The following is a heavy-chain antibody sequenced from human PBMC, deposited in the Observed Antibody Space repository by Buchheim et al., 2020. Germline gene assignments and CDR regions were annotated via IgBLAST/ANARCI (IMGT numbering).Heavy chain of an antibody. CDR1: GFTFSSYS. CDR2: ISSSSSYM. Sequence: EVQLVESGGGLVKPGGSLRLSCAASGFTFSSYSMNWVRQAPGKGLEWVSSISSSSSYMYYADSVKGRFTISRDNAQNSLYLQMNSLRAEDTAVYSCARDRDFITMIVVAGPLDLWGRGTL. CDR3: ARDRDFITMIVVAGPLDL. V-gene: IGHV3-21*01. J-gene: IGHJ2*01. D-gene: IGHD3-22*01.